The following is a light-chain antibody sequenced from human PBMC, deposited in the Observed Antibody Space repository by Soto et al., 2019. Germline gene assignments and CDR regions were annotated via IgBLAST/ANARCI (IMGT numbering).Light chain of an antibody. J-gene: IGLJ1*01. Sequence: QSVLTQPPSASGSPGQRVTISCSGSNSNIGGNAVNLYQQLPGTAPTLLIYSTNERPSGVPDRFSGSKSGTLASLAISGLQSEDAADYYCAAWDDSLNGYVFGTGTKVTVL. CDR3: AAWDDSLNGYV. CDR2: STN. V-gene: IGLV1-44*01. CDR1: NSNIGGNA.